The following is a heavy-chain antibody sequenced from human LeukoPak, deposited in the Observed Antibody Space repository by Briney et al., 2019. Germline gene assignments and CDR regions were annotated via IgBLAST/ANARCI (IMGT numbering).Heavy chain of an antibody. CDR2: FSSNNRYI. J-gene: IGHJ4*02. D-gene: IGHD3-22*01. CDR1: GFTFSTYS. Sequence: GGSLRLSCAASGFTFSTYSMNWVRQAPGKGLEWVSSFSSNNRYIYYADSVKGRFTISRDNAKNSLYLQMNSLRAEDTAVYYCGKDKYHDSSGTFDYWGQGTLVTVSS. CDR3: GKDKYHDSSGTFDY. V-gene: IGHV3-21*04.